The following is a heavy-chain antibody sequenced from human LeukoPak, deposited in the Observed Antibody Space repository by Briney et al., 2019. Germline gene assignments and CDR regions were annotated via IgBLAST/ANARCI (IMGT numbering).Heavy chain of an antibody. CDR2: MNPNSGNT. CDR1: GYTFTSYD. Sequence: ASVKVSCKASGYTFTSYDINWVRQATGQGLEWMGWMNPNSGNTGYAQKFQGRVTITRNTSISTAYMELSSLRSEDTAVYYCARLTQETAVLYYYYYCHMDVWGKGTTVTVSS. V-gene: IGHV1-8*03. J-gene: IGHJ6*03. CDR3: ARLTQETAVLYYYYYCHMDV. D-gene: IGHD1-1*01.